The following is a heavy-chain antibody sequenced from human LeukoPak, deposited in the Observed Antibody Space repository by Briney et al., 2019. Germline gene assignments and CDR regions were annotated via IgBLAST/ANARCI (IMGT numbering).Heavy chain of an antibody. V-gene: IGHV4-34*01. CDR1: GGSFSDFY. CDR3: ARGWRTDSVDPAAGFDY. Sequence: SETLSLTCAVYGGSFSDFYWSWIRQPPGKGLEWIGEINHSGSTNYNPSLKSRVTISVDTPKNQFSLKLSSVTAADTAVYYCARGWRTDSVDPAAGFDYWGQGTLVTVSS. CDR2: INHSGST. D-gene: IGHD6-13*01. J-gene: IGHJ4*02.